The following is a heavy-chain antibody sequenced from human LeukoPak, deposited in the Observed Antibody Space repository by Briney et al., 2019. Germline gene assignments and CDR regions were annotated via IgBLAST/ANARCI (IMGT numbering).Heavy chain of an antibody. D-gene: IGHD1-26*01. V-gene: IGHV1-8*01. J-gene: IGHJ6*03. CDR1: GYTFTSYD. CDR2: MNPNSGNT. CDR3: ARSAGGSYYYYYMDV. Sequence: ASVKVSCKASGYTFTSYDINWVRQATGQGLEWMGWMNPNSGNTGYAQKFQGRVTMTRNTSISTAYMELSSLRSEDTAVYYCARSAGGSYYYYYMDVWGKGTTVIISS.